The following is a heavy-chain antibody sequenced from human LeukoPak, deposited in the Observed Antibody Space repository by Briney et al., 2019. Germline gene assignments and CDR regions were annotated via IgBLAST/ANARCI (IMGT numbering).Heavy chain of an antibody. D-gene: IGHD3-10*01. CDR3: AKGAYGSGEY. J-gene: IGHJ4*02. CDR2: MRNDESSK. Sequence: GGSLRLSCAASGFIFTSYGMHWFRQAPDKGLEWVAFMRNDESSKYYADSVKGRFTISRDNSKNTLYLQMNSLRTEDTAVYYCAKGAYGSGEYWGQGTLVTVSS. CDR1: GFIFTSYG. V-gene: IGHV3-30*02.